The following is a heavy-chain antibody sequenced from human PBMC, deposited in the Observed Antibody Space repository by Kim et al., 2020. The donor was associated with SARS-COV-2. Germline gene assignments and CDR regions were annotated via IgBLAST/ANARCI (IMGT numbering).Heavy chain of an antibody. J-gene: IGHJ4*02. V-gene: IGHV1-69*13. CDR2: IIPIFGTA. Sequence: SVKVSCKASGGTFSSYAISWVRQAPGQGLEWMGGIIPIFGTANYAQKFQGRVTITADESTSTAYMELSSLRSEDTAVYYCARDFHHDYGGIYFDYWGQGTLVTVSS. CDR3: ARDFHHDYGGIYFDY. CDR1: GGTFSSYA. D-gene: IGHD4-17*01.